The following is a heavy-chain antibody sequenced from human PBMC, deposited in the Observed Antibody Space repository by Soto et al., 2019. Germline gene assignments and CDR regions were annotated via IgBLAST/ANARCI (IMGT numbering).Heavy chain of an antibody. CDR1: GGSISSSSYY. J-gene: IGHJ5*02. CDR2: IYYSGST. D-gene: IGHD3-22*01. CDR3: ARGITMIVVVIPHNWFAP. Sequence: PSETLSLTCTVPGGSISSSSYYWGWIRQPPGKGLEWIGSIYYSGSTYYNPSLKSRVTISVDTSKNQFSLKLSSVTAADTAVYYCARGITMIVVVIPHNWFAPWGQGTLVTVSS. V-gene: IGHV4-39*01.